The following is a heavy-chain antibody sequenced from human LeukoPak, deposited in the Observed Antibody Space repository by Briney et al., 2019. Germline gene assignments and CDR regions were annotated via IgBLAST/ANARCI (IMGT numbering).Heavy chain of an antibody. CDR2: VRYDGSNE. J-gene: IGHJ4*02. V-gene: IGHV3-30*02. CDR1: GFVFSDYG. Sequence: GGSLRLSCAASGFVFSDYGMHWVRQGPGKGLEWVAFVRYDGSNEYYADSMKGRFTISRDNSKNTLNLQMNNLRAEDTAVYSCARESGGVYHSEGPKNWGLGTLVTVSS. CDR3: ARESGGVYHSEGPKN. D-gene: IGHD2-8*02.